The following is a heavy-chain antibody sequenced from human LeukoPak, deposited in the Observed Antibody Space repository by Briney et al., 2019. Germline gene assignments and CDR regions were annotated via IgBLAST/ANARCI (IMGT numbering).Heavy chain of an antibody. V-gene: IGHV3-48*04. CDR1: GFTFNTYS. J-gene: IGHJ6*03. CDR3: ARGNGRRNDLAACPGDYYYYYMDV. Sequence: GGSLRLSCAASGFTFNTYSMNWVRQAPGKGLEWVSYITSSSSTTYYADSVKGRFTISRDNAKNSLYLQMNSLRAEDTAVYYCARGNGRRNDLAACPGDYYYYYMDVWGKGTTVTVSS. CDR2: ITSSSSTT. D-gene: IGHD6-6*01.